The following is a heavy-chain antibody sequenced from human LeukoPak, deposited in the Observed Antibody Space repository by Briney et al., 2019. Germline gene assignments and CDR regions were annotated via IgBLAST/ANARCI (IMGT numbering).Heavy chain of an antibody. CDR3: ARGGYGGNPGDYYYYMDV. CDR1: GYTFTSYG. J-gene: IGHJ6*03. Sequence: GASVKVSCKASGYTFTSYGISWMRQAPGQGLEWMGWISAYNGNTNYAQKLQGRVTMTTDTSTSTAYMELRSLRSDDTAVYYCARGGYGGNPGDYYYYMDVWGKGTTVTVSS. CDR2: ISAYNGNT. D-gene: IGHD4-23*01. V-gene: IGHV1-18*01.